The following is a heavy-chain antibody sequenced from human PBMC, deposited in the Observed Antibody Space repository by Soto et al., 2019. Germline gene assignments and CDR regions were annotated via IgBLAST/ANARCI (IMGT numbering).Heavy chain of an antibody. D-gene: IGHD2-2*01. J-gene: IGHJ6*03. CDR1: GFTFSSYS. CDR3: ARDPAVFSYYSYMAV. CDR2: ISSSSSTI. Sequence: GGSLRLSCAASGFTFSSYSMNWVRQAPGKGLEWVSYISSSSSTIYYADSVKGRFTISRDNAKNSLSLQMNSLRAEDTAVYYCARDPAVFSYYSYMAVWGRGTAVTVSS. V-gene: IGHV3-48*01.